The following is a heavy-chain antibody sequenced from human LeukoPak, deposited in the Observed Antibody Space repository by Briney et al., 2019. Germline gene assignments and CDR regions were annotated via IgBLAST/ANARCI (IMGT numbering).Heavy chain of an antibody. V-gene: IGHV4-4*07. J-gene: IGHJ3*02. CDR3: ARDRVGAEPHDAFDI. Sequence: SETLSLTCTVSGGSISSYYWSWIRQPAGKGLEWIGRIYTSGSTNYNPSLKSRVTMSVDTSKNQFSLKLSSVTAADTAVYYRARDRVGAEPHDAFDIWGQGTMVTVSS. CDR2: IYTSGST. D-gene: IGHD1-26*01. CDR1: GGSISSYY.